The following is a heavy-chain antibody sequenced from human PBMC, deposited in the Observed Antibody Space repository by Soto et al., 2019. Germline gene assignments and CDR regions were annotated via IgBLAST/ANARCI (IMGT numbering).Heavy chain of an antibody. V-gene: IGHV3-74*01. CDR3: VRGGPGSYFDY. CDR2: IKSDGSTT. Sequence: GGSLRLSCAASGFTFSPYWMYWVRQAPGKGLVCVSRIKSDGSTTIYADSVQGRSSIPRDNAKDTLYLQLYNLRAEDSAVYYCVRGGPGSYFDYWGQGVLVTVSS. CDR1: GFTFSPYW. J-gene: IGHJ4*02.